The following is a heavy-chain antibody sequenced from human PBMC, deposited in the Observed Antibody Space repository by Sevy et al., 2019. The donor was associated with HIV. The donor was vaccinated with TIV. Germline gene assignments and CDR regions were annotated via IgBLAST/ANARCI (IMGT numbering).Heavy chain of an antibody. Sequence: APVKVSCKASGYTFTSYDINWVRQATGQGLEWMGWMNSNSGNTGYSQKFQGRVTMTRNTSISTAYMELSSLRSEDTAVYYCARYYYDSNRYYDYNGMDVWGQGTTVTVSS. J-gene: IGHJ6*02. CDR2: MNSNSGNT. V-gene: IGHV1-8*01. CDR3: ARYYYDSNRYYDYNGMDV. CDR1: GYTFTSYD. D-gene: IGHD3-22*01.